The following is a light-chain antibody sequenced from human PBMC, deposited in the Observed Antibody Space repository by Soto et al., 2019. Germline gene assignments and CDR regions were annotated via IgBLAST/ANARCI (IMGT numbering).Light chain of an antibody. J-gene: IGKJ4*01. CDR2: GAS. CDR1: HIVSINY. V-gene: IGKV3-20*01. Sequence: ETVLTQSPGTLSLSPGERATLSCRASHIVSINYLAWYQQKPGQAPRLLIYGASSRATGIPDRFSGSGSGTDFTLTISRLEPEDYAVYYCQQYGNSPLTFGGGTKV. CDR3: QQYGNSPLT.